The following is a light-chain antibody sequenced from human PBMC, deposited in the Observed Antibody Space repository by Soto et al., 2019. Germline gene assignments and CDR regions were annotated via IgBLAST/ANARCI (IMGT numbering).Light chain of an antibody. CDR3: QKYNSAPPFT. V-gene: IGKV1-27*01. J-gene: IGKJ3*01. CDR2: AAS. Sequence: DIQMTQSPSSLSASVGDRVTITCRASQGISNYLACYQQKPGKVPKLLIYAASTLPSGVPSRFSGSGSGTDFTLTISSLQPEDVATYYCQKYNSAPPFTFGPGTKVDIK. CDR1: QGISNY.